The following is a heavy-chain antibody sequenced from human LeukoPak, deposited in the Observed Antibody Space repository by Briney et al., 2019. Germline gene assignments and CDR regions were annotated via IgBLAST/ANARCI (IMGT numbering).Heavy chain of an antibody. CDR1: GFTFSSYR. CDR2: ISGISNYI. V-gene: IGHV3-21*01. CDR3: ARARSLESIAVNY. D-gene: IGHD6-6*01. J-gene: IGHJ4*02. Sequence: GGSLRLSCAASGFTFSSYRMNWVRQAPGKGLEWVSSISGISNYIYYADSVKGRFTISRDNAKNSLYLQMNSLRAEDTAVYYCARARSLESIAVNYWGQGTLVTVSS.